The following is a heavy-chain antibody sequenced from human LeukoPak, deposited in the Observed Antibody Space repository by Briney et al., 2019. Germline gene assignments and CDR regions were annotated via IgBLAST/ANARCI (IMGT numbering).Heavy chain of an antibody. CDR2: INTNTGNP. D-gene: IGHD6-13*01. V-gene: IGHV7-4-1*02. CDR3: ARDREYSSSWPFRTNAFDI. J-gene: IGHJ3*02. Sequence: ASVKVSCKASGYTFTSYAMNWVRQAPGHGLEWMGWINTNTGNPTSAQGFTGRFVFSLDTSVSTAYLQISSLKAEDTAVYYCARDREYSSSWPFRTNAFDIRGQGTMVTVSS. CDR1: GYTFTSYA.